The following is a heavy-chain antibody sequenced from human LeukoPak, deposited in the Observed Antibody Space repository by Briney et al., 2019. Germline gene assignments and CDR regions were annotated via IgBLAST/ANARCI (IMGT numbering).Heavy chain of an antibody. CDR3: ARVGGDYSVDY. V-gene: IGHV3-64*01. CDR2: ISSNGGST. Sequence: GGSLRLSCAASGFPFSSYAMHWVRQAPGKGLEYVSAISSNGGSTYYANSVKGRFTISRDNSKNTLYLQMGSLRAEDMAVYYCARVGGDYSVDYWGQGTLVTVSS. J-gene: IGHJ4*02. CDR1: GFPFSSYA. D-gene: IGHD4-17*01.